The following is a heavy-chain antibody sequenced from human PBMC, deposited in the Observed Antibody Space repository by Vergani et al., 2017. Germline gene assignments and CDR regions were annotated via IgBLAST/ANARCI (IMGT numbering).Heavy chain of an antibody. CDR3: ARDAIEYSSSSETRDYYYYYYMDV. J-gene: IGHJ6*03. Sequence: QVQLVQSGAEVKKPGASVKVSCKASGYTFTSYYMHWVRQAPGQGLEWMGIINPSGGSTSYAQKFQGRVTMTRDTSTSTVYMELSSLRSEDTAVYYCARDAIEYSSSSETRDYYYYYYMDVWGKGTTVTGSS. D-gene: IGHD6-6*01. V-gene: IGHV1-46*03. CDR2: INPSGGST. CDR1: GYTFTSYY.